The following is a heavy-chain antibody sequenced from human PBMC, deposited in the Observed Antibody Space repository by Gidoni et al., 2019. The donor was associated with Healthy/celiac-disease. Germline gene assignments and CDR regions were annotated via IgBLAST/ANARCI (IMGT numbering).Heavy chain of an antibody. CDR2: ISGSGGST. J-gene: IGHJ4*02. CDR3: AKDLTYYYDSSGYYGY. CDR1: GFTFSSYA. Sequence: EVQLLESGGGLVQPGGSLRLSFAASGFTFSSYAMSWVRQAPGKGLEWVSAISGSGGSTYYADSVKGRFTISRDNSKNTLYLQMNSLRAEDTAVYYCAKDLTYYYDSSGYYGYWGQGTLVTVSS. V-gene: IGHV3-23*01. D-gene: IGHD3-22*01.